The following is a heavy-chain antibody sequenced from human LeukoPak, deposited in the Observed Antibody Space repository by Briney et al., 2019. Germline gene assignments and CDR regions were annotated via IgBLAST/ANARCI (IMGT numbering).Heavy chain of an antibody. D-gene: IGHD4-17*01. CDR2: IHSGTT. Sequence: SETLSLTCSVSGGSISSYFLSWIRQPAGKGLEWIGRIHSGTTTYSPPLKSRVTMSLDTSKNQVSLTLRSVTAADTALYYCTRDSGTTGEVKFDPWGQGTLVTVSS. V-gene: IGHV4-4*07. J-gene: IGHJ5*02. CDR3: TRDSGTTGEVKFDP. CDR1: GGSISSYF.